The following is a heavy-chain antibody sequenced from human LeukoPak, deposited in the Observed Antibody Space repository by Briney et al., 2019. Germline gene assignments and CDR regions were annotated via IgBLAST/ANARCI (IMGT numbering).Heavy chain of an antibody. Sequence: GGSLRLSCAASGFTFSSYEMNWVRQAPGKGLEWVSYISSSGSTIYYADSVKGRFTISRDNAKNSLYLQMNSLRAEDTAVYYCTRDTLAEVRGVTITYYFDYWGQGTLVTVSS. V-gene: IGHV3-48*03. D-gene: IGHD3-10*01. CDR3: TRDTLAEVRGVTITYYFDY. CDR1: GFTFSSYE. CDR2: ISSSGSTI. J-gene: IGHJ4*02.